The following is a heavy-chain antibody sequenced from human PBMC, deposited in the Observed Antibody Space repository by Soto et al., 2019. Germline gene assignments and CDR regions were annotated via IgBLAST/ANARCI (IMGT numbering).Heavy chain of an antibody. CDR2: IYSSGST. Sequence: QVQLQESGPGLVKPSETLSLSCTVSGGSMSNYYWSWIRQSPGKGLEWIGYIYSSGSTNYNPSLKSRVTISVDTSKNQFSLSLSSVTAADTALYYCAKNSNSRLVAWGQGTLVTVSS. CDR1: GGSMSNYY. D-gene: IGHD3-22*01. V-gene: IGHV4-59*01. J-gene: IGHJ5*02. CDR3: AKNSNSRLVA.